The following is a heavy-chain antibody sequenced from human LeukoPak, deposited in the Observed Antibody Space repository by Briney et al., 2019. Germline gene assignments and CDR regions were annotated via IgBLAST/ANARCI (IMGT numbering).Heavy chain of an antibody. CDR1: GFSFSAYV. CDR2: ISASGSTT. V-gene: IGHV3-23*01. CDR3: AKPMSGASRLFDF. J-gene: IGHJ4*02. D-gene: IGHD1-1*01. Sequence: GRSLRLSCAASGFSFSAYVMNWVRQAPGRGLEWVSAISASGSTTYYADSVRGRFTISKDNSKNTLYLQMNSLRAEDTAIYYCAKPMSGASRLFDFWGQGTLVTVSS.